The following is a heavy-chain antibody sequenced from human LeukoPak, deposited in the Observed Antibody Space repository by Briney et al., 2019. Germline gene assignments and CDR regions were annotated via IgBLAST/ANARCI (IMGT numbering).Heavy chain of an antibody. CDR1: GFTFSSYW. V-gene: IGHV3-7*01. CDR3: ARVSDSSGYSSDY. J-gene: IGHJ4*02. Sequence: GGSLRLSCAASGFTFSSYWMHWVRQAPGKGLEWVANIKQDGSEKYYVDSVKGRFTISRDNAKNSLYLQMNSLRAEDTAVYYYARVSDSSGYSSDYWGQGTLVTVSS. D-gene: IGHD3-22*01. CDR2: IKQDGSEK.